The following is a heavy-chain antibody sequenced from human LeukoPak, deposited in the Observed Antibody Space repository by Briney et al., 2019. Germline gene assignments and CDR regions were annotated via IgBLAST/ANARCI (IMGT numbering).Heavy chain of an antibody. CDR3: ARDRARGSTSCYGL. J-gene: IGHJ4*02. Sequence: ASVKVSCKASGYTFTSYGISWVRQAPGQGLEWMGWISAYNGNTNYAQKLQGRVTMTTDTSTSTAYMELRSLRSDDTAVYYCARDRARGSTSCYGLWGQGTLVTVSS. D-gene: IGHD2-2*01. V-gene: IGHV1-18*01. CDR1: GYTFTSYG. CDR2: ISAYNGNT.